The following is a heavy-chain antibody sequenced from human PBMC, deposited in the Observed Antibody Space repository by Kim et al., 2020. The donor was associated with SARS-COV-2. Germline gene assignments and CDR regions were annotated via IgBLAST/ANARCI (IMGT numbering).Heavy chain of an antibody. CDR2: ISCDGSNK. J-gene: IGHJ4*02. CDR3: AKSFSGSYLGYDY. V-gene: IGHV3-30*18. D-gene: IGHD1-26*01. CDR1: GFTFNTYG. Sequence: GGSLRLSCAASGFTFNTYGMHWVRQAPGKGLEWVAVISCDGSNKYYADSVKGRFTISRDNSKNTLYLQMNSLRIEDTAVYYCAKSFSGSYLGYDYWGKGTLVTVSS.